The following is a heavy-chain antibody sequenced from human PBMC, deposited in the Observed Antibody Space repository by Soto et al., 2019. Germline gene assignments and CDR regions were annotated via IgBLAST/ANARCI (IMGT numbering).Heavy chain of an antibody. V-gene: IGHV4-34*01. CDR2: MSHSGGT. Sequence: QVQLQQWGAGLLKPSETLSLTCAVYGGFVSSGSYYWSWIRQPPGKGLEWIGEMSHSGGTPFNPSLNSRVTISVDTSKNQFSLKMTSVTAADTALYYCARVERGTATTVVDAFDIWGPGTMVTVSS. J-gene: IGHJ3*02. D-gene: IGHD1-1*01. CDR1: GGFVSSGSYY. CDR3: ARVERGTATTVVDAFDI.